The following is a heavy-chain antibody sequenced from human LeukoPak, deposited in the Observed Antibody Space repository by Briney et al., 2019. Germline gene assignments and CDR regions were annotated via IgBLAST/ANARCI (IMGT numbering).Heavy chain of an antibody. D-gene: IGHD4-17*01. V-gene: IGHV4-4*02. Sequence: SGTLSLTCTVSGGSISSSNWWSWVRQPPGKGLEWIGEIYHSGSTNYNPSLKSRVTISVDKSKNQFSLKLSSVTAADTAVYYCARESEYGAKHGWFDPWGQGTLVTVSS. CDR1: GGSISSSNW. CDR2: IYHSGST. CDR3: ARESEYGAKHGWFDP. J-gene: IGHJ5*02.